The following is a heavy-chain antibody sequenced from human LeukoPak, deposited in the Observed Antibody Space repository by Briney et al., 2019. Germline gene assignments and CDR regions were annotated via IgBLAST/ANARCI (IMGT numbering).Heavy chain of an antibody. CDR1: GYTLTELS. CDR2: FDPEDGET. J-gene: IGHJ4*02. V-gene: IGHV1-24*01. Sequence: ASVKVSCKGSGYTLTELSMHWVRQAPGKGLEWMGGFDPEDGETIYAQKFQGRGTMTEDTSTDTAYMELSSLRSEATAVYYCATGPRSQYCSSTSCYYNYFDYWGQGTLVTVSS. D-gene: IGHD2-2*01. CDR3: ATGPRSQYCSSTSCYYNYFDY.